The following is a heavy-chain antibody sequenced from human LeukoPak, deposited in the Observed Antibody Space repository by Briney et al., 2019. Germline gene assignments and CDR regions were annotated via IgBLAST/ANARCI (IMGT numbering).Heavy chain of an antibody. J-gene: IGHJ4*02. CDR2: IYYSGST. D-gene: IGHD4-11*01. V-gene: IGHV4-59*01. CDR3: ARYSNPGVLHY. Sequence: NPSETLSLTCTVSGGPISSYYWSLIRPPPGKGLEWIGYIYYSGSTNYNPSLKSRVTISVDTSKNQFSLKLSSVTAADTAVYYCARYSNPGVLHYWGQGTLVTVSS. CDR1: GGPISSYY.